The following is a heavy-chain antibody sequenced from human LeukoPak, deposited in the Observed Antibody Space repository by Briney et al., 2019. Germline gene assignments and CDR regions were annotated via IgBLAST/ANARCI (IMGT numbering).Heavy chain of an antibody. Sequence: GGSLRLSCTASGFTFRRYWMGWVRQAPGKGLEWVANINEDGNKKYYVDSVKGRFTISRDNAKNSLYLQMNSLRAEDTAAYYCARGCSGGSCYESKFDPWGQGTLVTVSS. CDR1: GFTFRRYW. J-gene: IGHJ5*02. CDR3: ARGCSGGSCYESKFDP. V-gene: IGHV3-7*01. D-gene: IGHD2-15*01. CDR2: INEDGNKK.